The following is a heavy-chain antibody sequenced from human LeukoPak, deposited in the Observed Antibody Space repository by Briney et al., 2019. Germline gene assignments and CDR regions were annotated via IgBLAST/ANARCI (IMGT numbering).Heavy chain of an antibody. CDR1: GFTFSNAW. CDR3: TTEPTDP. CDR2: IKGKTDGGTT. Sequence: GGSLRLSCAASGFTFSNAWMSWVRQAPGKGLEWVGRIKGKTDGGTTDYAAAVKGRFTISRDDSKNTLYLQMNSLKTEDTAVYYCTTEPTDPWGQGTLVTVSS. J-gene: IGHJ5*02. V-gene: IGHV3-15*01.